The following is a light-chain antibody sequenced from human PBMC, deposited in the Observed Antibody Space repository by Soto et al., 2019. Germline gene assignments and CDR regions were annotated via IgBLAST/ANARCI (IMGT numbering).Light chain of an antibody. CDR3: CSYAGSPYV. J-gene: IGLJ1*01. Sequence: QSALTQPRSVSGSPGHSVAISCTGTSSDVGSFNYVSWYQQHPDKAPKLMIYDVTKRPSGVPDRFSGSKSGNTASLTISGLQAEDEADYYCCSYAGSPYVFGTGTKVTVL. CDR1: SSDVGSFNY. V-gene: IGLV2-11*01. CDR2: DVT.